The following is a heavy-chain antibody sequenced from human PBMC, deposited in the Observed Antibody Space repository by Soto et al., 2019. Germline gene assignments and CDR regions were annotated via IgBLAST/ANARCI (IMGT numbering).Heavy chain of an antibody. Sequence: SETLSLTCTVSGASISGFYWSWIRKSAGKGLEWIGRIYASGTTDYNPSLKSRVMMSVDTSKKQFSLKLRSVTAADTAVYYCVRDGTKTLRDWFDPWGQGISVTVSS. CDR3: VRDGTKTLRDWFDP. CDR1: GASISGFY. CDR2: IYASGTT. J-gene: IGHJ5*02. V-gene: IGHV4-4*07. D-gene: IGHD1-1*01.